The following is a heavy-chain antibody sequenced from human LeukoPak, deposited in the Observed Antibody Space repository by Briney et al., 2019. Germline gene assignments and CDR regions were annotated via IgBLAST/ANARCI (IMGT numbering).Heavy chain of an antibody. J-gene: IGHJ4*02. CDR2: IYYSGST. CDR3: ARAQTGLSFDY. V-gene: IGHV4-59*01. CDR1: GGSISSYY. Sequence: PSETLSLTCTVSGGSISSYYWSWLRQPPGKGLEWIGYIYYSGSTNYNPSLKSRVTISVDTSKNQFSLKLSSVTAADTAVYYCARAQTGLSFDYRGQGTLVTVSS. D-gene: IGHD3-10*01.